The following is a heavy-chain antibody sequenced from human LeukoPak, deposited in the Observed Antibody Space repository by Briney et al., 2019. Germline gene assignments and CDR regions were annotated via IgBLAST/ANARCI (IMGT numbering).Heavy chain of an antibody. Sequence: GASVKVSCKASGYTFTGHDMHWVRQAPGQGLEWMGWINPNSGATYYVQKFQGRVTMTRDTSISTAYMELSRLRSDDTAVYYCARALRFKGYYFDYWGQGTLVTVSS. CDR3: ARALRFKGYYFDY. D-gene: IGHD3-3*01. CDR2: INPNSGAT. J-gene: IGHJ4*02. V-gene: IGHV1-2*02. CDR1: GYTFTGHD.